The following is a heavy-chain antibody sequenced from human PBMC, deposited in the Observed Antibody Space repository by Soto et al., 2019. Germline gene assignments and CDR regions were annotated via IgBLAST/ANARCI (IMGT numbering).Heavy chain of an antibody. CDR1: GFSFSGYN. V-gene: IGHV3-21*06. CDR2: ISGDSNYI. Sequence: GGSLRLSCAASGFSFSGYNMNWVRQAPGKGLEWVSSISGDSNYIYYADSVQGRFTISRDNTKNSVYLQMNSLRAEDTAVYYCARGRLYYYDSCDSWGQGTLVTVSS. D-gene: IGHD3-22*01. CDR3: ARGRLYYYDSCDS. J-gene: IGHJ4*02.